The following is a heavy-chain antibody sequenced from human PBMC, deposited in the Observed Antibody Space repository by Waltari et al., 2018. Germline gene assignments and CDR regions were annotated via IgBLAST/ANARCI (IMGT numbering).Heavy chain of an antibody. CDR2: IYHTGTT. CDR3: ARGGSGSYMGSFDI. J-gene: IGHJ3*02. Sequence: QVQLQESGPGLVKPSETLSLTCAVSGYSISTGYYWSWIRQPPGKGLEWIGGIYHTGTTYCNASLKSRVTISVDTSKNQFSLNLSFVTAADTALYFCARGGSGSYMGSFDIWGQGPMVTVSS. D-gene: IGHD1-26*01. V-gene: IGHV4-38-2*01. CDR1: GYSISTGYY.